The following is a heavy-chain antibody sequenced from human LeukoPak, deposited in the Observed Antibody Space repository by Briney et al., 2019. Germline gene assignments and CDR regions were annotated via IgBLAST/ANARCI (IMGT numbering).Heavy chain of an antibody. J-gene: IGHJ4*02. CDR1: GFTFSSYW. CDR3: ARGTSGSPAD. V-gene: IGHV3-74*01. Sequence: SGGSLRLSCAASGFTFSSYWMHWVRQAPGKGLVWVSHINSDGSSTTYADSVKGRFTISRDNAKNSLYLQMNSLRAEDTAVYYCARGTSGSPADWGQGTLVTVSS. D-gene: IGHD3-10*01. CDR2: INSDGSST.